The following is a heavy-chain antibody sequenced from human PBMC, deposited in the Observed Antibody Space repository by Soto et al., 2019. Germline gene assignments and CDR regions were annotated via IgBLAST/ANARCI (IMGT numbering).Heavy chain of an antibody. CDR1: GYTFTGYY. Sequence: ASVKVSCKASGYTFTGYYMHWVLQAPGQGLEWMGWINPNSGGTNYAQKFQGWVTMTRDTSISTAYMELSRLRSDDTAVYYCARGSIVVITDLGAFDIWGQGTMVTVSS. J-gene: IGHJ3*02. V-gene: IGHV1-2*04. D-gene: IGHD3-22*01. CDR3: ARGSIVVITDLGAFDI. CDR2: INPNSGGT.